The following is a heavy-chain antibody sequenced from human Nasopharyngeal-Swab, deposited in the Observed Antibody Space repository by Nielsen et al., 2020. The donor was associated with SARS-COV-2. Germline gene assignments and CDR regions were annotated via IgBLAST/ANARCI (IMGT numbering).Heavy chain of an antibody. CDR3: AREYDILTGYYNAFDI. J-gene: IGHJ3*02. CDR2: IYSGGST. V-gene: IGHV3-53*01. CDR1: GFTVSSNY. D-gene: IGHD3-9*01. Sequence: GGSLRLSCAASGFTVSSNYMSWVRQAPGEGLEWVSVIYSGGSTYYADSVKGRFTISRDNSKNTLYLQMNSLRAEDTAVYYCAREYDILTGYYNAFDIWGQGTMVTVSS.